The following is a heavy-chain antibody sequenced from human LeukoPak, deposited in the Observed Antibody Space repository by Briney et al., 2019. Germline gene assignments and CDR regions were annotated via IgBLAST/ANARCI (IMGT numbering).Heavy chain of an antibody. CDR3: ARAQLWFKTLGY. V-gene: IGHV4-34*01. D-gene: IGHD5-18*01. CDR1: GGSFSGYY. CDR2: INHSGST. Sequence: SETLSLTCAVYGGSFSGYYWSWIRQPPGKGLEWIGEINHSGSTNYNPSLKSRVTISVDTSKNQFSLKLSSVTAPDTAVYYCARAQLWFKTLGYWGQGTLVTVSS. J-gene: IGHJ4*02.